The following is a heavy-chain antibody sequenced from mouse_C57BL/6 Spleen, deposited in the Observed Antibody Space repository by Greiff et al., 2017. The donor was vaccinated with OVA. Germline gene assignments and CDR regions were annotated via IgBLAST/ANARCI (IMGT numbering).Heavy chain of an antibody. CDR1: GFTFSNYW. CDR3: TEDYGSSSMDY. V-gene: IGHV6-3*01. Sequence: EVKVEESGGGLVQPGGSMKLSCVASGFTFSNYWMNWVRQSPEKGLEWVAQIRLKSDNYATHYAESVKGRFTISRDDSKSSVYLQMNNLRAEDTGIYYCTEDYGSSSMDYWGQGTSVTVSS. J-gene: IGHJ4*01. CDR2: IRLKSDNYAT. D-gene: IGHD1-1*01.